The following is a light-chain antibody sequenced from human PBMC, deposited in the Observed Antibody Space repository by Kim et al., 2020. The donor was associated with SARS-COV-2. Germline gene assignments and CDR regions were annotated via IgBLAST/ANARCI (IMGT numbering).Light chain of an antibody. CDR2: GAS. CDR1: QGISSS. CDR3: QQLDNYPIT. V-gene: IGKV1-9*01. Sequence: IQLTQSPSSLSASVGDRVTITCRASQGISSSLAWYQQKPGKAPMLLIYGASTLQSRVPSRFSGSGSGTDFTLTISSLQPEDFATYYCQQLDNYPITFGQGTRLEIK. J-gene: IGKJ5*01.